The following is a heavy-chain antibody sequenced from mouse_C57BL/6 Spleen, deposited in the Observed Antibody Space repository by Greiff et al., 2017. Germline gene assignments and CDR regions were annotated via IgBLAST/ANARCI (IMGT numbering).Heavy chain of an antibody. CDR1: GYSITSGYY. D-gene: IGHD3-2*02. V-gene: IGHV3-6*01. CDR3: ARGAAQTGFAY. Sequence: DVQLQESGPGLVKPSQSLSLTCSVTGYSITSGYYWNWIRQFPGNKLEWMGYISYDGSNNYNPSLKNRISITRDTSKNQFFLKLNSVTTEDTATYYCARGAAQTGFAYWGQGTLVTVSA. J-gene: IGHJ3*01. CDR2: ISYDGSN.